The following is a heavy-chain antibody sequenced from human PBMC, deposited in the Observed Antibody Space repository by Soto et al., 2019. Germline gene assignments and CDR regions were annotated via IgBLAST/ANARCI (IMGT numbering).Heavy chain of an antibody. V-gene: IGHV1-69*12. CDR2: IIPHFGTE. CDR3: ARESRSCSGGSCYFLPGIDI. J-gene: IGHJ4*02. CDR1: GGTFSSYA. D-gene: IGHD2-15*01. Sequence: QVQLVQSGAEVKKPGSSVKVSCKASGGTFSSYAISWVRQAPGQGLEWMGGIIPHFGTENYAQKFLGRVTITADEWTRTDYMELSSLRSEDTAVYYCARESRSCSGGSCYFLPGIDIWGQGTLVTVSS.